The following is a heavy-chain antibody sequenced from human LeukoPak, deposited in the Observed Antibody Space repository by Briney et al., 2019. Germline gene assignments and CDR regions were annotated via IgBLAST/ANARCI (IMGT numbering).Heavy chain of an antibody. CDR1: GYTFTSYY. CDR2: INPSGGST. J-gene: IGHJ4*02. D-gene: IGHD1-26*01. CDR3: AREFGSGSYYAETLFDY. Sequence: EASVTVSCKASGYTFTSYYMHWVRQAPGQGLEWMGIINPSGGSTSYAQKFQGRVTMTRDTSTSTVYMELSSLRSEGTAVYYCAREFGSGSYYAETLFDYWGQGTLVTVSS. V-gene: IGHV1-46*01.